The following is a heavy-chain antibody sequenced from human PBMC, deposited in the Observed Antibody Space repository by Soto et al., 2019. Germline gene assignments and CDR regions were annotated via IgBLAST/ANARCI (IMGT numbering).Heavy chain of an antibody. V-gene: IGHV6-1*01. CDR3: ARGIAAAGTLDYYYGMDV. CDR2: TYYRSKWYN. J-gene: IGHJ6*02. Sequence: PSQTLSLTCAISGDSVSSNSAAWNWIRQSPSRGLEWLGRTYYRSKWYNDYAVSVKSRITINSDTSKNQFSLQLNSVTPEDTAVYYCARGIAAAGTLDYYYGMDVWGQGTTVTVSS. CDR1: GDSVSSNSAA. D-gene: IGHD6-13*01.